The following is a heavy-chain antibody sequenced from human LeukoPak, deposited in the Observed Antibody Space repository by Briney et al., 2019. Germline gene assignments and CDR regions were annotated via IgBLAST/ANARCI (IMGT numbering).Heavy chain of an antibody. D-gene: IGHD6-13*01. J-gene: IGHJ4*02. CDR2: IYYSGST. CDR1: GGSISSYY. CDR3: ARDSGDDSSSWSPFDY. V-gene: IGHV4-59*01. Sequence: SETLSLTCTVSGGSISSYYWSWIRQPPGKGLEWIGYIYYSGSTDYNPSLKSRVTISVDTSKNQFSLKLSSVTAADTAVYYCARDSGDDSSSWSPFDYWGQGTLVTVSS.